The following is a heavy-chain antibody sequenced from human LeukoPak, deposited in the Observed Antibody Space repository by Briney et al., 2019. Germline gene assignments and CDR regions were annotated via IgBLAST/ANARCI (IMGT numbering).Heavy chain of an antibody. J-gene: IGHJ4*02. Sequence: GGSLRLSCAASGYTFTGYYMHWVRQAPGQGLEWMGWINPNSGGTNYAQKFQGRVTMTRDTSISTAYMELSRLRSDDTAVYYCARGNTIFGVVIPYWGQGTLVTVSS. CDR3: ARGNTIFGVVIPY. CDR2: INPNSGGT. V-gene: IGHV1-2*02. D-gene: IGHD3-3*01. CDR1: GYTFTGYY.